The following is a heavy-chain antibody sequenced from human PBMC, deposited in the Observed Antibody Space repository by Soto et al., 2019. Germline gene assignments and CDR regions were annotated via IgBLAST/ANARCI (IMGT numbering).Heavy chain of an antibody. CDR3: VRQTKARGVLSWFDP. J-gene: IGHJ5*02. CDR1: GGSIRSGSNY. Sequence: HLQLQESGPRLVKPSETLSLICSVSGGSIRSGSNYWAWIRHPPGKGLDWSGTVYYNGNTYYNASLKSRVTISADTSKNQFSLKLSSGAAADTAGYYCVRQTKARGVLSWFDPRGQGTLVTVSS. V-gene: IGHV4-39*01. CDR2: VYYNGNT. D-gene: IGHD3-10*01.